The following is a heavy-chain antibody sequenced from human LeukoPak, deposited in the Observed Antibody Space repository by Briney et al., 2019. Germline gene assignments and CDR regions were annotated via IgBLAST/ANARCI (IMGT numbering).Heavy chain of an antibody. CDR2: IIPILGIA. J-gene: IGHJ4*02. Sequence: SVKVSCKASGGTFSSYAISWVRQAPGQGLEWMGRIIPILGIANYAQKFQGRVTITADKSTSTAYMELSSLRSEDTAVYYCARVMFKRNSYYFDYWGQGTLVTVSS. D-gene: IGHD1-7*01. CDR3: ARVMFKRNSYYFDY. CDR1: GGTFSSYA. V-gene: IGHV1-69*04.